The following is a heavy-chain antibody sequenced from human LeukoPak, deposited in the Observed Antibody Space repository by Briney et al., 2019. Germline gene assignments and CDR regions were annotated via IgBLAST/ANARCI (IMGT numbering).Heavy chain of an antibody. J-gene: IGHJ6*03. V-gene: IGHV4-59*08. D-gene: IGHD6-13*01. CDR1: GGSISSSY. CDR3: AGSSPHYMDV. Sequence: SETLSLTCTVSGGSISSSYWSWIRQPPGKGLEWIGYIYYTGSTTYNPSLESRVTISVDTSKNQFSLKLSSVTAADTAVYYCAGSSPHYMDVWGKGTTVTVSS. CDR2: IYYTGST.